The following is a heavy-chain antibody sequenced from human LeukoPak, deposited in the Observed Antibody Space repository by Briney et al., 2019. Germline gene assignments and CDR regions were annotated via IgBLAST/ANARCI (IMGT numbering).Heavy chain of an antibody. CDR3: ARERVAYYYDSSGSFDY. CDR2: IIPIFGTA. Sequence: GSSVKVSCKTSGGTFSSYTISWVRQAPGQGLEWMGGIIPIFGTANYAQKFQGRVTITADKSTSTAYMELSSLRSEDTAVYYCARERVAYYYDSSGSFDYWGQGTLVTVSS. J-gene: IGHJ4*02. D-gene: IGHD3-22*01. CDR1: GGTFSSYT. V-gene: IGHV1-69*06.